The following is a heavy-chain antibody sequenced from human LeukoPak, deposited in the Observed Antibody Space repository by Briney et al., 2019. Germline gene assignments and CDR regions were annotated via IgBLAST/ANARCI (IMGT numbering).Heavy chain of an antibody. V-gene: IGHV3-30-3*01. Sequence: GRSPRLSCAASGFTLSSYAMHWVRQAPGKGLEWVAVISYDGSIKYYADSVKGRFTISRDNSKNTLYLQMNSLRAEDTAVYYCARSPPLSSYYYYYMDVWGKGTTVTVSS. J-gene: IGHJ6*03. CDR1: GFTLSSYA. CDR3: ARSPPLSSYYYYYMDV. D-gene: IGHD6-6*01. CDR2: ISYDGSIK.